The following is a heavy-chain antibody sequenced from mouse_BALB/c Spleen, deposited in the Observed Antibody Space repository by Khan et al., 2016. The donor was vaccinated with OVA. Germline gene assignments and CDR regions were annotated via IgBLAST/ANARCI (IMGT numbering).Heavy chain of an antibody. J-gene: IGHJ3*01. D-gene: IGHD1-2*01. CDR1: GYTFTDYY. Sequence: QVQLQQSGAELARPGASVKLSCKASGYTFTDYYINWVKQRTGQGLEWIGEISPGSGDTYYNEKFKGKATMTADKYSTTAYMQLSSLTSEASAFYFCARRNYFGYTFAYWGQGTLVTVSA. CDR2: ISPGSGDT. V-gene: IGHV1-77*01. CDR3: ARRNYFGYTFAY.